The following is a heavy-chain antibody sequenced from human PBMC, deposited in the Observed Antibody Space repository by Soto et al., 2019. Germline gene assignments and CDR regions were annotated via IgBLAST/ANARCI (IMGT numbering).Heavy chain of an antibody. V-gene: IGHV3-23*01. D-gene: IGHD2-21*01. CDR2: ISSSGGTT. CDR1: GFTFSEYA. J-gene: IGHJ4*02. CDR3: TKEPKKSISHDY. Sequence: EVQLLESGGGLVQPGGSLRLFCAASGFTFSEYAMSWVRQAPGKGLEWVSSISSSGGTTSYTDSVKGRFTISRDNSKNTLFLRMNGLRAEDTAIYYCTKEPKKSISHDYWGLGTLVTVSP.